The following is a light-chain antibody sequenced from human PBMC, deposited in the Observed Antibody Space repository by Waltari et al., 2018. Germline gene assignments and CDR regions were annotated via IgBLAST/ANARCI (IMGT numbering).Light chain of an antibody. CDR3: QQCNNWPRLT. Sequence: EMVMTQSPATLSVSPGERATLSCRASQSVASNLAWYQQKPGQAPRLLIYGASSRATGIPARFSGSGSGTEFTLTISSLQSEDFAVYYCQQCNNWPRLTFGQGTRLEIK. CDR2: GAS. J-gene: IGKJ5*01. CDR1: QSVASN. V-gene: IGKV3-15*01.